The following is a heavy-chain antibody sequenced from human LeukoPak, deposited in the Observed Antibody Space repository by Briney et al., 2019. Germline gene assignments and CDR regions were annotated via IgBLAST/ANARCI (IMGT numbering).Heavy chain of an antibody. V-gene: IGHV3-74*01. CDR1: GFTFSSYW. J-gene: IGHJ3*02. D-gene: IGHD3-22*01. Sequence: PGGSLRLSCAASGFTFSSYWMHWVRQAPGKGLVWVSRINSDGSSTSYADSVKGRFTISRDNAKNTPYLQMNSLRAEDTAVYYCARVLYDSSGFNAFDIWGQGTMVTVSS. CDR3: ARVLYDSSGFNAFDI. CDR2: INSDGSST.